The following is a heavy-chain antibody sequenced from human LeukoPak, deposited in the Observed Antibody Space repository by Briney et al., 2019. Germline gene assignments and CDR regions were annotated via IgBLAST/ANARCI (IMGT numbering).Heavy chain of an antibody. V-gene: IGHV3-74*03. J-gene: IGHJ5*02. CDR1: GFFFSNYG. CDR3: VRSDWFDN. Sequence: PGGSLRLSRAASGFFFSNYGMHWVRQAPGKGLVWVSRVNSDGRLTKYADSVKGRFTISRDNAKNTLYLQMNSLRAEDTAMYYCVRSDWFDNWGQGTLVTVSS. CDR2: VNSDGRLT.